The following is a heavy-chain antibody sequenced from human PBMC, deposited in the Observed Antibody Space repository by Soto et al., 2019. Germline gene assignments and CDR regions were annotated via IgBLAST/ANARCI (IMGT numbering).Heavy chain of an antibody. D-gene: IGHD2-21*01. CDR1: GFTLSTFA. CDR2: IVGSGSQI. V-gene: IGHV3-23*01. Sequence: GGSLRLSCAVSGFTLSTFAMTWVRQAPGKGLECVSGIVGSGSQIHYADSVKGRFTISKDNSKNTLYMQMDSLRADDTAVYFCAKDAVYNDGLWIMDQWGQGNQVTVSS. CDR3: AKDAVYNDGLWIMDQ. J-gene: IGHJ4*02.